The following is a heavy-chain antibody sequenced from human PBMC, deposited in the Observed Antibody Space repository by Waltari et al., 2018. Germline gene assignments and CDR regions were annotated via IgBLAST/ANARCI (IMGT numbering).Heavy chain of an antibody. CDR3: ARETLPGNKIIDY. V-gene: IGHV1-2*02. Sequence: QVQLVQSGAEVKEPGASVKVSCKTSGYTFTAYYLHWVRQAPGQGLGWMAWMNANAGDSKSAQTYQGRVTVTRDTSITTAYLELSGLRSDDTALYYCARETLPGNKIIDYWGQGTLVTVSS. J-gene: IGHJ4*02. CDR2: MNANAGDS. D-gene: IGHD1-1*01. CDR1: GYTFTAYY.